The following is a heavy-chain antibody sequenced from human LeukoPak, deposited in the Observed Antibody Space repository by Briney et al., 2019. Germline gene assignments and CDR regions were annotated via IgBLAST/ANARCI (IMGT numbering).Heavy chain of an antibody. CDR3: ARSLDKPATALPVGI. J-gene: IGHJ3*02. D-gene: IGHD6-25*01. CDR2: ISYDGSNK. Sequence: PGGSLRLSCAASGFTFSSYAMLWVRQAPGKGLEWVAVISYDGSNKYYADSVKGRFTISRDNSKNTLYLQMNSLRAEDTAVYYCARSLDKPATALPVGICGQGTMVTVSS. V-gene: IGHV3-30-3*01. CDR1: GFTFSSYA.